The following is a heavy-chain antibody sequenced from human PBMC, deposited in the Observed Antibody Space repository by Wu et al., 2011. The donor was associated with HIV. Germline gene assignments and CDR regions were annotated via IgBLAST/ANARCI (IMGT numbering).Heavy chain of an antibody. V-gene: IGHV1-2*02. CDR3: ARDRPPDGGYGHSYYFYGMDV. D-gene: IGHD3-10*01. CDR1: GYTFTGSY. CDR2: INPNSGGT. Sequence: QVQLVQSGAEVRKPGASVKVSCKASGYTFTGSYMHWVRQAPGQGLEWMGWINPNSGGTNYAQKFQGRVTMTRDTSTSTVYMELSSLRSEDTAVYYCARDRPPDGGYGHSYYFYGMDVWGQGTTVTVSS. J-gene: IGHJ6*02.